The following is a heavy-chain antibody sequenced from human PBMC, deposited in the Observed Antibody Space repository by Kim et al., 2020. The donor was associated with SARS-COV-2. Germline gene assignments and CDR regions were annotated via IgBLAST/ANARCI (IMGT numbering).Heavy chain of an antibody. J-gene: IGHJ4*02. V-gene: IGHV4-59*01. CDR3: ASMTYDSSAYYVDF. Sequence: SETLSLTCTVSGGSMSSYYWSWIRQPPGQALEWIGYIYYSGYTNYNPSLKSRVTISLDTSKNQFSLRLSSVTAADTAVYYCASMTYDSSAYYVDFWGEGT. CDR1: GGSMSSYY. D-gene: IGHD3-22*01. CDR2: IYYSGYT.